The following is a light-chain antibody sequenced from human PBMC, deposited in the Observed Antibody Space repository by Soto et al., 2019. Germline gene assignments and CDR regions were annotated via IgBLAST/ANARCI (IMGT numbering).Light chain of an antibody. CDR1: SSDVGGYNY. CDR2: EVS. CDR3: SSYTSSSTLV. V-gene: IGLV2-14*01. Sequence: QSALTQPASVSGSPGQSITISCTGTSSDVGGYNYVSWYQQHPGKAPKLMIYEVSNRPSGVSNRFSGSKSGNTASLTISGLQPEAEDDYSCSSYTSSSTLVFGTGTKVTVL. J-gene: IGLJ1*01.